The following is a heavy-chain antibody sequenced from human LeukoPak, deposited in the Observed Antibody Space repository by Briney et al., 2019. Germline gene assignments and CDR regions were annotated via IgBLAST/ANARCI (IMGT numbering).Heavy chain of an antibody. CDR2: IYYSKNT. J-gene: IGHJ4*02. V-gene: IGHV4-39*01. Sequence: PSETLSLTCTVSGGSISSSSAYWGWIRQPPGKGLEWIGSIYYSKNTYYNPSLKSRVTISADTSKNQFTLTLGSVSATDTAVYYCVSPRGFSYGYFDYWGQGTLVTVSS. CDR3: VSPRGFSYGYFDY. D-gene: IGHD5-18*01. CDR1: GGSISSSSAY.